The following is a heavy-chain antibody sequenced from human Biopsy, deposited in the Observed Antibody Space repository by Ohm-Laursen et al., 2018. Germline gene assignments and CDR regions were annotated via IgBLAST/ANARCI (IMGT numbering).Heavy chain of an antibody. D-gene: IGHD2-21*01. CDR1: GFTFAVFG. Sequence: SLRLSCAASGFTFAVFGMHWVRQAPGKGLEWVSSISWNGGSSGYGDSVKGRFTISRDNARKSLYLQMNSLRPEDTALYYCAKDISIGGFAISYYYGMDVWGQGTTVTVSS. J-gene: IGHJ6*02. CDR3: AKDISIGGFAISYYYGMDV. V-gene: IGHV3-9*01. CDR2: ISWNGGSS.